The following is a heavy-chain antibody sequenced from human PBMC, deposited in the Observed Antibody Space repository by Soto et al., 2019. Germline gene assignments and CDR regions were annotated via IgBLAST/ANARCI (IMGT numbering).Heavy chain of an antibody. CDR2: ISGSGGST. V-gene: IGHV3-23*01. CDR3: AKDGFSYFNRPLFDY. J-gene: IGHJ4*02. CDR1: GFTFSSYA. D-gene: IGHD5-18*01. Sequence: WGSLRLSCAASGFTFSSYAMSWVRQAPGKGLEWVSAISGSGGSTYYADSVKGRFTISRDNSKNTLYLQMNSLRAEDTAVYYCAKDGFSYFNRPLFDYWGQGTLVTVSS.